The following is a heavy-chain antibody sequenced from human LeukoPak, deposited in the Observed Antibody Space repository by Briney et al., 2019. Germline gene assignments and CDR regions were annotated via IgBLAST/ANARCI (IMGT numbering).Heavy chain of an antibody. Sequence: SETLSLTCAVYGGSFSGYYWSWIRQPPGKGLEWIGEINHSGSTNYNPSLKSRVTISVDTSKNQSSLKLSSVTAADTAVYYCASNHYYDSSGYYYDGGSPFYWGQGTLVTVSS. V-gene: IGHV4-34*01. CDR2: INHSGST. CDR1: GGSFSGYY. D-gene: IGHD3-22*01. J-gene: IGHJ4*02. CDR3: ASNHYYDSSGYYYDGGSPFY.